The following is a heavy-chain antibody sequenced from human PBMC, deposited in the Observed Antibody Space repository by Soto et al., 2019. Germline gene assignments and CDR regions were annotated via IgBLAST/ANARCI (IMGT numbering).Heavy chain of an antibody. Sequence: EVQLVESGGGLVKPGGSLRLSCAASGFTFSSYSMNWVRQAPGKGLEWVSSISSSSSYIYYADSVKGRFTISRDNAKNSLYLQMNSLRAEDTAVYYCAREYCSGGSCYYAFDIWGQGTMVTVSS. CDR1: GFTFSSYS. V-gene: IGHV3-21*01. D-gene: IGHD2-15*01. J-gene: IGHJ3*02. CDR3: AREYCSGGSCYYAFDI. CDR2: ISSSSSYI.